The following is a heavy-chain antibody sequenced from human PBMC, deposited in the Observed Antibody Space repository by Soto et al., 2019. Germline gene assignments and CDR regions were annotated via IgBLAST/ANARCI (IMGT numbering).Heavy chain of an antibody. CDR1: GGSISSGDYY. V-gene: IGHV4-30-4*01. Sequence: PSETLSLTCTVSGGSISSGDYYWSWIRQPPGKGLEWIGYIYYSGSTYYNPSLKSRVTISVDTSKNQFSLKLSSVTAADTAVYYSARDYDYGDYVWNYWGQGTLVTVSS. J-gene: IGHJ4*02. CDR3: ARDYDYGDYVWNY. D-gene: IGHD4-17*01. CDR2: IYYSGST.